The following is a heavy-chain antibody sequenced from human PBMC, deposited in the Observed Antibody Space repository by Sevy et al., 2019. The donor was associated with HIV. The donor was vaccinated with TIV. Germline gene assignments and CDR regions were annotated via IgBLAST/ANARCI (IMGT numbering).Heavy chain of an antibody. CDR1: GFPFSSYA. CDR3: AKRRVQWGLSGGGANYGMDV. J-gene: IGHJ6*02. CDR2: LIGGGRRT. D-gene: IGHD2-8*02. Sequence: GGSLRLSCAASGFPFSSYAMSWVRQAPGRGLEWVSTLIGGGRRTYYADSVTGRFIISRDNSRNTLYLQMNSLRAEDTAIDSWAKRRVQWGLSGGGANYGMDVCGRGTTVTVSS. V-gene: IGHV3-23*01.